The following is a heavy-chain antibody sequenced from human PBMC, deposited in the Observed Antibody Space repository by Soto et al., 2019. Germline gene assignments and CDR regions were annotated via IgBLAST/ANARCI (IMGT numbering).Heavy chain of an antibody. J-gene: IGHJ4*02. CDR2: IYYSGST. CDR1: GGSISSSSYY. CDR3: ARHRATVITLGY. D-gene: IGHD4-17*01. V-gene: IGHV4-39*01. Sequence: QLQLQESGPGLVKPSETLSLTCTVSGGSISSSSYYWGWIRQPPGKGLEWIGSIYYSGSTYYNPSLKSRVTISVDTSKNQFSLKLSSVTAADTAVYYCARHRATVITLGYWGQGTLVTVSS.